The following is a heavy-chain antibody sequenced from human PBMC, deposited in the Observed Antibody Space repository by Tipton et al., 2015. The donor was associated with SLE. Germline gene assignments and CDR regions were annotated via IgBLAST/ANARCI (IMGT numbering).Heavy chain of an antibody. Sequence: TLSLTCTVSGGSISSRSYYWGWIRQPPGKGLEWIGNIYYSGSTYYNSSLKSRITMSVDTSRSQFSLKLRSVTAADTAVYYCAREKGDACPSLVAFDIWGQGTMVTVSS. CDR3: AREKGDACPSLVAFDI. J-gene: IGHJ3*02. V-gene: IGHV4-39*07. CDR2: IYYSGST. D-gene: IGHD3-16*01. CDR1: GGSISSRSYY.